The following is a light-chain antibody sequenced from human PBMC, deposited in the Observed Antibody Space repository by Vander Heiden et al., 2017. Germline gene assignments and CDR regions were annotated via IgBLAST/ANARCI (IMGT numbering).Light chain of an antibody. CDR2: YDS. V-gene: IGLV3-21*04. J-gene: IGLJ3*02. CDR3: QVWDSSSDHLV. CDR1: NIGSKS. Sequence: SYGLTQPPTVSVAPGKTARITCGGNNIGSKSVHWYQQKPGQAPVLVIYYDSDRPSGIPERFSGSNSGNTATLTISRVEAGDEADYYCQVWDSSSDHLVFGGGTKLTVL.